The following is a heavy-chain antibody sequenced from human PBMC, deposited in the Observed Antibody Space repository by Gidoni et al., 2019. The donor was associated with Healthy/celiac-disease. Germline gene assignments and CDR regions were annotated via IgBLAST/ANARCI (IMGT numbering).Heavy chain of an antibody. Sequence: QVQLVQSGAEVKKPGASVKVSCKASGSTFTGYYMHWVRQAPGQGLEWMGWINPNSGGTNYAQKLQGWVTMTRDTSISTAYMELSRLRSDDTAVYYCARDGFRAGAYYYDSSGYSYGMDVWGQGTTVTVSS. CDR3: ARDGFRAGAYYYDSSGYSYGMDV. J-gene: IGHJ6*02. D-gene: IGHD3-22*01. CDR2: INPNSGGT. CDR1: GSTFTGYY. V-gene: IGHV1-2*04.